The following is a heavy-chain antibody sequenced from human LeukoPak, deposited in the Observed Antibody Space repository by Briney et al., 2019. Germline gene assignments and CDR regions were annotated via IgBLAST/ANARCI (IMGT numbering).Heavy chain of an antibody. V-gene: IGHV4-61*01. CDR3: ASSRGRFYWYFDL. CDR2: MFYSEST. D-gene: IGHD3-10*01. CDR1: GASVSDGNYY. J-gene: IGHJ2*01. Sequence: PSETLSLTCSVSGASVSDGNYYWSWIRQPPGKGLEWIGYMFYSESTKYNPSLKSRVTISVDKSKNQFSLHMSSVTAADTAVYYCASSRGRFYWYFDLWGRGTLVTVSS.